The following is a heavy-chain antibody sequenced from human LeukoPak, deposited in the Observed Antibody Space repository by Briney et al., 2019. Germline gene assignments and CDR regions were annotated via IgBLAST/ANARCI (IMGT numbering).Heavy chain of an antibody. Sequence: ASVKVSCKASGNTFTDYYMHWVHQAPGKGLEWMGRVDPEDGETIYAEKFQGRVTITADTSTDTAYMELSSLRSEDTAVYYCATVAIVAGSTFDYWGQGTLVTVSS. J-gene: IGHJ4*02. CDR1: GNTFTDYY. CDR2: VDPEDGET. CDR3: ATVAIVAGSTFDY. V-gene: IGHV1-69-2*01. D-gene: IGHD5-12*01.